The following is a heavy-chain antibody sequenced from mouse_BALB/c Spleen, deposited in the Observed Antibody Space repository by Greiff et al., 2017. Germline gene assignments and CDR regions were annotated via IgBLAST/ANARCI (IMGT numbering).Heavy chain of an antibody. CDR2: ISGGSSTI. V-gene: IGHV5-17*02. CDR1: GFTFSSFG. J-gene: IGHJ4*01. Sequence: EVKLVESGGGLVQPGGSRKLSCAASGFTFSSFGMHWVRQAPEKGLEWVAYISGGSSTIYYADTVKGRFTISRDNPKNTLFLQMTSLRSEDTAMYYCARWLTMDYWGQGTSVTVSS. D-gene: IGHD1-2*01. CDR3: ARWLTMDY.